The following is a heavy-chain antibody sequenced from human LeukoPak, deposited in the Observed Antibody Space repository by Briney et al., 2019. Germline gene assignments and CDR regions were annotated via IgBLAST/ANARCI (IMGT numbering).Heavy chain of an antibody. CDR2: IRYDGSNK. J-gene: IGHJ4*02. V-gene: IGHV3-30*02. D-gene: IGHD2-2*01. Sequence: PPGGSLRLSCAASGFTFSSYGMHWVRQAPGKGLEWVAFIRYDGSNKYYADSVKGRFTISRDNSKNTLYLQMNSLRAEDTAVYYCAREGGRYCSSTSCYYFDYWGQGTLVTVSS. CDR1: GFTFSSYG. CDR3: AREGGRYCSSTSCYYFDY.